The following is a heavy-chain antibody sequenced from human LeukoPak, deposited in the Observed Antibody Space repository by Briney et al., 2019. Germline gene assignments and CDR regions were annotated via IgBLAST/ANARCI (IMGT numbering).Heavy chain of an antibody. CDR2: FSASSTIT. V-gene: IGHV3-23*01. J-gene: IGHJ4*02. D-gene: IGHD6-6*01. CDR3: ARSSSGDY. CDR1: GFDFSSYG. Sequence: PGGSLRLSCAASGFDFSSYGMSWVRQSPGKGLEWVSTFSASSTITYYADSVKGRFTISRDNSKNTLYLQMNSLRAEDTAVYYCARSSSGDYWGQGTLVTVSS.